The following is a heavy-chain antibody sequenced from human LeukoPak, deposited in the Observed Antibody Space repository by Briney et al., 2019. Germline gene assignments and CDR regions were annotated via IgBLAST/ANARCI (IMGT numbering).Heavy chain of an antibody. CDR1: GFTVSSNY. CDR2: IGYSGRAI. D-gene: IGHD5-12*01. J-gene: IGHJ6*02. CDR3: ARDRGGYTGYDFDYGMDV. V-gene: IGHV3-21*06. Sequence: PGGSLRLSCAASGFTVSSNYMSWVRQAPGKGLEWVASIGYSGRAIFYAESMKGRFTISRDNAKNLLFLEINSLRAEDTAVYYCARDRGGYTGYDFDYGMDVWGQGTTVTVSS.